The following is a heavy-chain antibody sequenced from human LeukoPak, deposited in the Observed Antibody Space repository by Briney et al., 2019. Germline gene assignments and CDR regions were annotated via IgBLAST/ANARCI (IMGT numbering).Heavy chain of an antibody. CDR3: ARGVVGVVVVAATYAFDI. V-gene: IGHV1-18*01. D-gene: IGHD2-15*01. Sequence: ASVKVSCKASGYTFTSFGISWVRQAPGQGLEWMGWISAYNGNTNYAQKLQGRVTMTTDTSTSTAYMELRSLRSDDTAVYYCARGVVGVVVVAATYAFDIWGQGTMVTVSS. CDR2: ISAYNGNT. CDR1: GYTFTSFG. J-gene: IGHJ3*02.